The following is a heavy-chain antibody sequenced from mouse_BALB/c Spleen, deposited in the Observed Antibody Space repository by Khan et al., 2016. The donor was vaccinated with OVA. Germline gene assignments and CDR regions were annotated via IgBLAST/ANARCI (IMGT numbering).Heavy chain of an antibody. CDR3: AREKYDGYAMDY. J-gene: IGHJ4*01. D-gene: IGHD2-14*01. CDR2: ITYSGRT. V-gene: IGHV3-2*02. Sequence: EVQLQEPGPGLVKPSPSLSLTCTVTGYSITSNYAWNWIRQFPGNKLEWMGYITYSGRTSYNPSLKSRTSITRDTSKNKFFLQLSSVTTEDAATYYCAREKYDGYAMDYWGQGTSVTVSS. CDR1: GYSITSNYA.